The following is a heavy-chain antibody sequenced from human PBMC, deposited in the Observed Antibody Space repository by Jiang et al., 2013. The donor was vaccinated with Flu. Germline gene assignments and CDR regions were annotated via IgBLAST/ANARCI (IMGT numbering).Heavy chain of an antibody. V-gene: IGHV3-23*01. CDR1: GFTFNSYA. Sequence: VQLLESGGGLVQPGGSLRLSCAASGFTFNSYAMSWVRQAPGKGLEWVSAISGRGASTYYADSVKGRFTISRDNSKNTLSLQMNSLRAEDTALYYCAKRSDGWELLGYFDYWGQGTLVTVSS. CDR2: ISGRGAST. J-gene: IGHJ4*02. D-gene: IGHD1-26*01. CDR3: AKRSDGWELLGYFDY.